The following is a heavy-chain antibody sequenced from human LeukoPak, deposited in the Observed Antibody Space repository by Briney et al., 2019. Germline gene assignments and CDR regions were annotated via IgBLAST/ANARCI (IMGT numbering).Heavy chain of an antibody. D-gene: IGHD2-2*01. V-gene: IGHV1-69*04. CDR2: TIPILGIA. J-gene: IGHJ4*02. CDR1: GGTFSSYA. CDR3: ARDFTPPSIVVVPAAIWPYFDY. Sequence: SVKVSCKASGGTFSSYAISWVRQAPGQGLEWMGRTIPILGIANYAQKFQGRVTITADKSTSTAYMELSSLRSEDTAVYYCARDFTPPSIVVVPAAIWPYFDYWGQGTLVTVSS.